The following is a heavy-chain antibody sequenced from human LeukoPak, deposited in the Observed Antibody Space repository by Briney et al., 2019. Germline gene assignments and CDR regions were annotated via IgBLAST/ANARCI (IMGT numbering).Heavy chain of an antibody. CDR3: ARGTTIFGVVIPASVKPRKGRWWFDP. Sequence: SETLSLTCAVYGGSFSGYYWSWIRQPPGKGLEWIGEINHSGSTNYNPSLKSRVTISVDTSKNQFSLKLSSVTAADTAVYYCARGTTIFGVVIPASVKPRKGRWWFDPWGQGTLVTVSS. CDR1: GGSFSGYY. J-gene: IGHJ5*02. V-gene: IGHV4-34*01. D-gene: IGHD3-3*01. CDR2: INHSGST.